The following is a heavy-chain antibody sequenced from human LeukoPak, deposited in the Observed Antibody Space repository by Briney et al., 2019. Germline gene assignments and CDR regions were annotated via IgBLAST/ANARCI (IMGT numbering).Heavy chain of an antibody. CDR3: ARDPYSGNYGNYYYYYMDV. J-gene: IGHJ6*03. V-gene: IGHV3-21*01. CDR2: ISSSSSYI. CDR1: GFTFSNYG. D-gene: IGHD1-26*01. Sequence: GGSLRLSCVASGFTFSNYGMNWVRQAPGKGLEWVSSISSSSSYIFYADSVKGRFTISRDNAKNSLYLQMNSLGPEDTAVYYCARDPYSGNYGNYYYYYMDVWGKGTTVTISS.